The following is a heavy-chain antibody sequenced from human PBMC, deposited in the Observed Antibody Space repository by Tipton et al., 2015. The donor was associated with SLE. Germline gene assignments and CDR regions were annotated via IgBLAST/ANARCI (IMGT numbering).Heavy chain of an antibody. Sequence: SLRLSCPASGFSFDRYAMNWVRQAPGKGLERVSYISRSTKDIYYADSVKGRFTISRDNAKNSLYLQMNSLRVEDTGVYYCAGGTNYYGSQSSPARFDYWGQRTLVTVSS. D-gene: IGHD3-10*01. CDR1: GFSFDRYA. V-gene: IGHV3-48*03. CDR2: ISRSTKDI. J-gene: IGHJ4*02. CDR3: AGGTNYYGSQSSPARFDY.